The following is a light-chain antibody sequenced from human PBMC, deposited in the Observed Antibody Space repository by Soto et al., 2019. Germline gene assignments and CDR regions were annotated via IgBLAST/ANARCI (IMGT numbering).Light chain of an antibody. Sequence: DLTQAPSGSGFPGQSGSISCTRTSSDVGAYNYVSWYQQHPGKAPQLMIYEVNKRPSGVPDRFSGSKSGNTASLTVSGLQAEDEADYYCNSYAGSNSFVFGSGTKVTVL. CDR1: SSDVGAYNY. J-gene: IGLJ1*01. V-gene: IGLV2-8*01. CDR2: EVN. CDR3: NSYAGSNSFV.